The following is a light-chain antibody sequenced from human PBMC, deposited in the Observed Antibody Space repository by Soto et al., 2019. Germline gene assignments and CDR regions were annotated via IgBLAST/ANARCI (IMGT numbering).Light chain of an antibody. CDR3: QQSCSTPQT. Sequence: DIQMTQSPSSLSASVGDRVTITCRASQSISSCLNWYQQKPGKAPKLLIYAASNLQSAVPSRFSGSGSGTDFTLAISSLQPEDFATYYCQQSCSTPQTFGQGTKVEIK. CDR1: QSISSC. J-gene: IGKJ1*01. V-gene: IGKV1-39*01. CDR2: AAS.